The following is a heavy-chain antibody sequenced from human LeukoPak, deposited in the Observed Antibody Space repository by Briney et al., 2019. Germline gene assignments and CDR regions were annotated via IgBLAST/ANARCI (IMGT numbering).Heavy chain of an antibody. D-gene: IGHD5-12*01. CDR1: GFTFGSYS. J-gene: IGHJ6*02. CDR3: ARDPGYSGYDFTPGYYYGMDV. Sequence: GGSLRLSCAASGFTFGSYSMNWVRQAPGKGLEWVSSISSSSSYIYYADSVKGRFTISRDNAKNSLYLQMNSLRAEDTAVYYCARDPGYSGYDFTPGYYYGMDVWGQGTTVTVSS. V-gene: IGHV3-21*01. CDR2: ISSSSSYI.